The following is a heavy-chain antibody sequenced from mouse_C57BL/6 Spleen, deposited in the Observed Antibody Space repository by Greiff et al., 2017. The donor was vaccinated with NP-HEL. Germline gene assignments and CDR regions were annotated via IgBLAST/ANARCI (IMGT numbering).Heavy chain of an antibody. V-gene: IGHV1-64*01. CDR2: IHPNSGST. Sequence: QVQLQQPGAELVKPGASVKLSCKASGYTFTSYWMHWVKQRPGQGLEWIGMIHPNSGSTNSNEKFKSKATMHVDKSSSTAYMQLSSLTAEDSAVYYCAALGDDYWGQGTTLTVSS. D-gene: IGHD4-1*01. J-gene: IGHJ2*01. CDR1: GYTFTSYW. CDR3: AALGDDY.